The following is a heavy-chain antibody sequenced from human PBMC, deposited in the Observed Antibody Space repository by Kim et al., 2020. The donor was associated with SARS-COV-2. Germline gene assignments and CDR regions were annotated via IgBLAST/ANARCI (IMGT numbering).Heavy chain of an antibody. J-gene: IGHJ4*02. CDR2: LHYGGTC. D-gene: IGHD7-27*01. CDR1: GGYITSSTYH. V-gene: IGHV4-39*07. CDR3: ARDNNWGDHRFDV. Sequence: SETLSLTCTVSGGYITSSTYHWGWIRQPPGKGLEWIGSLHYGGTCPRNPSLRSRVAMSIDTSKNQVSLKLGSVTAADTALYYCARDNNWGDHRFDVWGQGVLVTVSS.